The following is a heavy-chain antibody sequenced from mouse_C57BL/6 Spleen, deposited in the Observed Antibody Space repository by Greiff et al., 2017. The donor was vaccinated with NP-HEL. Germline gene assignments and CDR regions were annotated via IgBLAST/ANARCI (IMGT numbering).Heavy chain of an antibody. J-gene: IGHJ1*03. Sequence: EVQLQQSGPELVKPGDSVKISCKASGYSFTGYFMNWVMQSHGKSLEWIGRINPYNGDTFYNQKFKGKATLTVDKSSSTAHMELRSLTSEDSADYYCAREDYYGQTGYFDVWGTGTTVTVSS. D-gene: IGHD1-2*01. V-gene: IGHV1-20*01. CDR2: INPYNGDT. CDR3: AREDYYGQTGYFDV. CDR1: GYSFTGYF.